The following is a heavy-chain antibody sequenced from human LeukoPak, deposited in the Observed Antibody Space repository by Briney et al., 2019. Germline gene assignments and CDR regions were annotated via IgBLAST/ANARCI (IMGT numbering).Heavy chain of an antibody. V-gene: IGHV3-49*04. CDR1: GFTFNTNN. CDR2: IRSKAYGGTT. CDR3: TRAVLRYFDWLPADY. J-gene: IGHJ4*02. Sequence: GGSLRLSCIASGFTFNTNNMNWVRQAPGKGLEWGGFIRSKAYGGTTEYAASVKGRFTISRDDSKSIAYLQMNSLKTEDTAVYYCTRAVLRYFDWLPADYWGQGTLVTVSS. D-gene: IGHD3-9*01.